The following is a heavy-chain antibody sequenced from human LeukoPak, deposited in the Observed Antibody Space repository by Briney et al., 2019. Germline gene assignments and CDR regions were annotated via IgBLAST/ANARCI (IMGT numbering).Heavy chain of an antibody. CDR2: IIPIFGTA. J-gene: IGHJ4*02. Sequence: SVKVSCKASGGTFSSYAISWVRQAPGQGLEWMGGIIPIFGTANYAQKFQGRVTITADESTSTAYMELSSLRSEDTAVYYCASPGYCSSTSCHTGFEYWGQGTLVTVSS. D-gene: IGHD2-2*02. V-gene: IGHV1-69*13. CDR3: ASPGYCSSTSCHTGFEY. CDR1: GGTFSSYA.